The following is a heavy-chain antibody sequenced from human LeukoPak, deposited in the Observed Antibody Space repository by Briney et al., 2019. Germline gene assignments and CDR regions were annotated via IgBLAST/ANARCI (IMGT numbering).Heavy chain of an antibody. Sequence: GGSLRLSCAASGFTFSSYWMSWVRQAPGKGLEWVANIKQDGSEKYYVDSVKGRSTISRDNAKNSLYLQMNSLRAEDTAVYYCARDVYDFWSGYHYYYYYYMDVWGKGTTVTVSS. CDR2: IKQDGSEK. D-gene: IGHD3-3*01. J-gene: IGHJ6*03. CDR3: ARDVYDFWSGYHYYYYYYMDV. CDR1: GFTFSSYW. V-gene: IGHV3-7*01.